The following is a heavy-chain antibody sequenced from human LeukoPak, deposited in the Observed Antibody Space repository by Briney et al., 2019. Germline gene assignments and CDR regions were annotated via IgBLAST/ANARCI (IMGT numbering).Heavy chain of an antibody. Sequence: GGSLRLSCAASGFTFSDYYMSWIRPAPGKRLGWVLYISSSGSTIEYADSVKGRFTISRDNAKNSLYLQINSLRAEDTALYYCATAPSRITLFGVVPYYFDYWGQGSLVTVSS. CDR2: ISSSGSTI. CDR3: ATAPSRITLFGVVPYYFDY. D-gene: IGHD3-3*01. V-gene: IGHV3-11*01. CDR1: GFTFSDYY. J-gene: IGHJ4*02.